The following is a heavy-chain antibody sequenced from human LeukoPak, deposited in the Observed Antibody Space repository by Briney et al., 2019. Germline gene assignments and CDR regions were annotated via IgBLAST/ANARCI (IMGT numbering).Heavy chain of an antibody. CDR1: GDSVSSNSAA. CDR3: ARESSYYDFWSGYSRQDYFDY. J-gene: IGHJ4*02. Sequence: SQTLSLTCAISGDSVSSNSAAWNWIRQSPSRGLEWLGRTYYRSKWYNDYAVSVKSRITINPDTSKNQFSLQLNSVPPEDTAVYYCARESSYYDFWSGYSRQDYFDYWGQGTLVTVSS. CDR2: TYYRSKWYN. D-gene: IGHD3-3*01. V-gene: IGHV6-1*01.